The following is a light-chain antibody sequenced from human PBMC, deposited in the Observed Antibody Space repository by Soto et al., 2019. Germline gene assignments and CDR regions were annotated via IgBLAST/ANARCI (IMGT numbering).Light chain of an antibody. V-gene: IGKV3-11*01. Sequence: EIVLTQSPATLSLSPGERATLSCRASQSVSSYLAWYQQKPGQAPRLLIYDASNRATGIPARFSGSGSGTDFTLTISSLETEEFAVYYCQQRSNWPLYTFGQGTKLEIK. J-gene: IGKJ2*01. CDR3: QQRSNWPLYT. CDR1: QSVSSY. CDR2: DAS.